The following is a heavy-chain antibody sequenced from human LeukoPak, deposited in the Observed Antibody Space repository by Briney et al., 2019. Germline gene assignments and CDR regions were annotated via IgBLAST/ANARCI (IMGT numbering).Heavy chain of an antibody. V-gene: IGHV1-8*03. CDR2: MNPNSGNT. D-gene: IGHD3-10*01. Sequence: GASVKVSCKASGYTFTSYDINWVRQATGQGLEWMGWMNPNSGNTGYAQKFQGRVTITRNTSISTAYMELSSLRSEDTAVYYCARGLMVRGAYWFDPLGQGTLVTVSS. CDR1: GYTFTSYD. J-gene: IGHJ5*02. CDR3: ARGLMVRGAYWFDP.